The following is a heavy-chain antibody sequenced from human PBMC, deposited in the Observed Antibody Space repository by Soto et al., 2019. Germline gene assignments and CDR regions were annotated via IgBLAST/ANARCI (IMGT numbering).Heavy chain of an antibody. CDR3: AHRVLRTVFGLVTTTAIYFDF. J-gene: IGHJ4*02. Sequence: LTCRFSGFSLTTSGVGVGWIRQSPGKAPEWLALIYWDDDKRYSASLKSRLTITKDTSKNQVVLTVSDLDPTDTATYYCAHRVLRTVFGLVTTTAIYFDFWGQGTPVTVSS. CDR2: IYWDDDK. CDR1: GFSLTTSGVG. V-gene: IGHV2-5*02. D-gene: IGHD3-3*01.